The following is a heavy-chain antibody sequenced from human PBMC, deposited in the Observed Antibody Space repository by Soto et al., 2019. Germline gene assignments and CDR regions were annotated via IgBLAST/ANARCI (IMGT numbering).Heavy chain of an antibody. D-gene: IGHD3-3*02. CDR1: GGSISSSSYY. CDR3: ARQPLGAPDWFDP. V-gene: IGHV4-39*01. Sequence: TLSLTCTVSGGSISSSSYYWGWIRQPPGKGLEWIGSIYYSGSTYYNPSLKSRVTISVDTSKNQFSLKLSSVTAADTAVYFCARQPLGAPDWFDPWGQGTLVTVSS. CDR2: IYYSGST. J-gene: IGHJ5*02.